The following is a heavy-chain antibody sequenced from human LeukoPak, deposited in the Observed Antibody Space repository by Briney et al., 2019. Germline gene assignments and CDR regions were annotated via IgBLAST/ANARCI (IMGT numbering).Heavy chain of an antibody. CDR1: GFLVSSCG. CDR2: IRYTGSDK. CDR3: ARKVLNYFDY. Sequence: GRSLRLSCAASGFLVSSCGMHWVRQAPGKGLEWVAFIRYTGSDKYYADSVKGRFTISRDNSKNTLYLQMNSLRAEDTAVYYCARKVLNYFDYWGQGTLVTVSS. J-gene: IGHJ4*02. V-gene: IGHV3-30*02.